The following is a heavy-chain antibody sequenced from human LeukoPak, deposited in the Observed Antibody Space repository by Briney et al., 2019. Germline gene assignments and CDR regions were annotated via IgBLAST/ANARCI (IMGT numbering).Heavy chain of an antibody. CDR2: ISYNGGYI. CDR3: ARDYGRSRDYGMDV. J-gene: IGHJ6*02. CDR1: GFSFRTYN. V-gene: IGHV3-33*01. D-gene: IGHD3-10*01. Sequence: GGSLRLSCTASGFSFRTYNLHWVRQAPGKGLEWVAVISYNGGYIHYEDSVKGRFTISRDDSKNTLSLQMSGLRAEDTALYYCARDYGRSRDYGMDVWGQGTTVTVSS.